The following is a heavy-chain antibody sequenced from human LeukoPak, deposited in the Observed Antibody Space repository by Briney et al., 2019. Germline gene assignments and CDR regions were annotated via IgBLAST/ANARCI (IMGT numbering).Heavy chain of an antibody. CDR3: ARDRRDGYNLGY. J-gene: IGHJ4*02. D-gene: IGHD5-24*01. CDR2: IYSGGTT. V-gene: IGHV3-66*01. Sequence: GGSLRLSCVASGLSVSSNYMSWVRQAPGKGLEWVSVIYSGGTTDYADSVKGRFTISRDNSKNTLYLQMNSLRAEDTAVYYCARDRRDGYNLGYWGQGTLVTVSS. CDR1: GLSVSSNY.